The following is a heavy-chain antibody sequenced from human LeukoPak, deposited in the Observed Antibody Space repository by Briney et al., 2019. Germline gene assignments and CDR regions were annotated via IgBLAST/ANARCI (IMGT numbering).Heavy chain of an antibody. CDR2: ISAYNGNT. J-gene: IGHJ4*02. D-gene: IGHD3-22*01. CDR1: GYTFTSYG. V-gene: IGHV1-18*01. Sequence: ASVKVSCKASGYTFTSYGISWVRQAPGQGLEWMGWISAYNGNTNYAQKLQGRVTMTTDTSTSTAYMELRSLRSDDTAVYYCARDSTMIVVAAGWDYFYWGQGTLVTVSS. CDR3: ARDSTMIVVAAGWDYFY.